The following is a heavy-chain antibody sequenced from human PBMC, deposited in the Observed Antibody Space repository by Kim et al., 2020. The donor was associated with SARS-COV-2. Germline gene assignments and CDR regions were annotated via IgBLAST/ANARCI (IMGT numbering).Heavy chain of an antibody. D-gene: IGHD3-16*01. CDR2: ISKSSSYI. V-gene: IGHV3-21*06. CDR3: AKMLPGEAGYNSLDP. CDR1: GFTLSSYS. J-gene: IGHJ5*02. Sequence: GGSLRLSCTGSGFTLSSYSMNWVRQAPGKGLEWVSSISKSSSYIYYAGSVKGRFTVSRDNSKNTLYLQMDSLRAEDTAVYYCAKMLPGEAGYNSLDPWGQGTLVTVSS.